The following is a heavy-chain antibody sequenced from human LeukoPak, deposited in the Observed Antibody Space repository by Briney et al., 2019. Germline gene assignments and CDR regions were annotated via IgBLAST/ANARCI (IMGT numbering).Heavy chain of an antibody. CDR2: ISSSGSTI. Sequence: GGSLRLSCAASGFTFSSYEMNWVRQAPGKGLEWVSYISSSGSTIYYADSVKGRFTISRDNAKNSLYLQMNSLRAEDTAVYYCARGASYYDILTSSRFDYWGQGTLVTVSS. CDR3: ARGASYYDILTSSRFDY. J-gene: IGHJ4*02. CDR1: GFTFSSYE. V-gene: IGHV3-48*03. D-gene: IGHD3-9*01.